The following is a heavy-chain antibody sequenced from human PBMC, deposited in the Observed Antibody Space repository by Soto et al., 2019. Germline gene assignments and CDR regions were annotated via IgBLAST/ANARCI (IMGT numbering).Heavy chain of an antibody. CDR3: AKDDFTDRGDDYFDY. J-gene: IGHJ4*02. D-gene: IGHD2-21*02. V-gene: IGHV3-23*01. CDR1: GFTFSSYA. CDR2: IGASGDIT. Sequence: PRWSLRLYCAASGFTFSSYAMSWVRQAPGKGLEWVAGIGASGDITWYADSVKGRLSISRDNSKNTLYLQLNSLRFEDTAVYYCAKDDFTDRGDDYFDYWGPGTLVTGSS.